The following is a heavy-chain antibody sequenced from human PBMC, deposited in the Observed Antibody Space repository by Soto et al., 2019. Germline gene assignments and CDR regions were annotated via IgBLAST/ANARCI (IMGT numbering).Heavy chain of an antibody. CDR1: GGSISSYY. D-gene: IGHD5-18*01. V-gene: IGHV4-59*12. CDR3: VRALRHTAMAPPCFDS. Sequence: ENLELTCTVSGGSISSYYWSWIRQPPGKGLEWIGYIYYSGSTNYNPSLKSRVTISVDTSNNQFSLGLTSVTAADTAVYYCVRALRHTAMAPPCFDSRGQGTLLTVSS. J-gene: IGHJ5*01. CDR2: IYYSGST.